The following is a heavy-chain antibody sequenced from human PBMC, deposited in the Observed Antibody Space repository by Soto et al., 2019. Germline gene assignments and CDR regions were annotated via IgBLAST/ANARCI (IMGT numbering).Heavy chain of an antibody. V-gene: IGHV1-69*13. Sequence: ASVKVSCKASGGTFSSYAISWVRQAPGQGLEWMGGIIPIFGTANYAQKFQGRVTITADESTSTAYMELSSLRSEDTAVYYCARGHVVVVAASYYGMDVWGQGTTVTVSS. CDR2: IIPIFGTA. CDR1: GGTFSSYA. D-gene: IGHD2-15*01. CDR3: ARGHVVVVAASYYGMDV. J-gene: IGHJ6*02.